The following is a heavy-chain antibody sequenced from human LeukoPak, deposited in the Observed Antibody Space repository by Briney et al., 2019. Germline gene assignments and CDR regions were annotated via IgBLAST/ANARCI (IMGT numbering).Heavy chain of an antibody. CDR3: ARVVVCSSTSCFSWHAIRFDP. D-gene: IGHD2-2*01. CDR1: GGSISSSSYY. Sequence: SETPSLTCTVSGGSISSSSYYWVWIRQPPGKGLEWSGSFYYSGSTYYNPSLKSRVTISVDTSKNQFSLKLSSVTAADTAVYYCARVVVCSSTSCFSWHAIRFDPWGQGTLVTVSS. CDR2: FYYSGST. V-gene: IGHV4-39*01. J-gene: IGHJ5*02.